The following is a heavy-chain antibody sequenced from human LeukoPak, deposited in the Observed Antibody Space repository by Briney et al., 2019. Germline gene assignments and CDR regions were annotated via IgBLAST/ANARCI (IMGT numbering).Heavy chain of an antibody. J-gene: IGHJ4*02. CDR2: ISSSGSTI. CDR3: ARDRLNDYGFDY. Sequence: GGSLRLSCAASGFTFSSYGMSWVRQAPGKGLEWVSYISSSGSTIYYADSVKGRFTISRDNAKNSLYLQMNSLRAEDTAVYYCARDRLNDYGFDYWGQGTLVTVSS. CDR1: GFTFSSYG. V-gene: IGHV3-48*04. D-gene: IGHD4-17*01.